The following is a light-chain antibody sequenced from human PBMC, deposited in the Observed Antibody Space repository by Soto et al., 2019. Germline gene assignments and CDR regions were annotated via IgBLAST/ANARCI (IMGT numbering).Light chain of an antibody. Sequence: QSALTQPASVSGSPGQSITISCAGTSSDVGAYDYVCWFQQHPDKAPKLMIYEISNRASGVSNRFSGSKSGNTASLTISGLHAEDEAIYYCTSYTSTDTLAFGGGTKLTVL. CDR2: EIS. CDR1: SSDVGAYDY. V-gene: IGLV2-14*01. J-gene: IGLJ2*01. CDR3: TSYTSTDTLA.